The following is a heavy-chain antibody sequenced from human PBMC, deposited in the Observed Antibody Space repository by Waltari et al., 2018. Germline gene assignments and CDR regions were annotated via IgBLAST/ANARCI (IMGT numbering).Heavy chain of an antibody. J-gene: IGHJ4*02. Sequence: EVQLVGSGGGLVQPGGSLRLSCSASGSPFSSYSMNWVRQAPGKGLEGVSYISSSSSTRYYADSVNCRFTISRDNGKDSLDLQMNSLRAEDTAVYYGAPDGRRQASDDWGQGTLVTVSS. D-gene: IGHD6-25*01. V-gene: IGHV3-48*04. CDR1: GSPFSSYS. CDR3: APDGRRQASDD. CDR2: ISSSSSTR.